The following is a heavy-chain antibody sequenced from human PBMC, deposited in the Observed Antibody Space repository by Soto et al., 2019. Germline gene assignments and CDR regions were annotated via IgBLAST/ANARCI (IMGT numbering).Heavy chain of an antibody. CDR2: IRGSAGNA. J-gene: IGHJ5*02. V-gene: IGHV3-23*01. CDR1: GFTFSSYG. Sequence: EVQLLESGGGLVQPGGSLRLSCAGTGFTFSSYGMSWVRQAPGKGLEWVSTIRGSAGNANYADSVKGRFTISRDDSTNTVHLQMNSLRRDDTDVYYCAKPLWFGESVFDPWGQGTLVVVSS. CDR3: AKPLWFGESVFDP. D-gene: IGHD3-10*01.